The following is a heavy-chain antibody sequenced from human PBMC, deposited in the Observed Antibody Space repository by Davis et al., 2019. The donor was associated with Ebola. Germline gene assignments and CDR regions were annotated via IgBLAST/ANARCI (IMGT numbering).Heavy chain of an antibody. CDR1: GFTFSSYS. V-gene: IGHV3-48*01. CDR2: ISSSSSTI. CDR3: ARESTVTFYYYYGMDV. D-gene: IGHD4-17*01. Sequence: GESLKISCAASGFTFSSYSMNWVRQAPGKGLEWVSYISSSSSTIYYADSVKGRFTISRDNSKNTLYLQMNSLRAEDTAVYYCARESTVTFYYYYGMDVWGQGTTVTVSS. J-gene: IGHJ6*02.